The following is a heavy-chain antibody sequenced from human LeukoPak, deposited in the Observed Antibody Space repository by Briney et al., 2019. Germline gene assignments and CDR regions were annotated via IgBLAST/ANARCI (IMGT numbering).Heavy chain of an antibody. CDR3: ARIYSYGD. D-gene: IGHD5-18*01. J-gene: IGHJ4*02. Sequence: PGGSLRLSCAASGFTFSSYAMSWVRQAPGRGLEWVSAISGSGGGPYYADSVRGRYTITRHNSKNTLSLQMNSLRAEDTAVYYCARIYSYGDWGQGTLVTVSS. CDR2: ISGSGGGP. CDR1: GFTFSSYA. V-gene: IGHV3-23*01.